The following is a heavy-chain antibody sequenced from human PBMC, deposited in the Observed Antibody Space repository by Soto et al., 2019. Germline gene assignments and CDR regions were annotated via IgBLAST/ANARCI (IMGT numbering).Heavy chain of an antibody. CDR3: ARGLTTVTTVRYFDY. CDR1: GGSFSGYY. Sequence: SETLSLTCAVYGGSFSGYYWSWIRQPPGKGLEWIGEINHSGSTNYNPSLKSRVTISVDTSKNQFSLKLSSVTAADTSVYYCARGLTTVTTVRYFDYWGQGTQVTVSS. V-gene: IGHV4-34*01. D-gene: IGHD4-17*01. J-gene: IGHJ4*02. CDR2: INHSGST.